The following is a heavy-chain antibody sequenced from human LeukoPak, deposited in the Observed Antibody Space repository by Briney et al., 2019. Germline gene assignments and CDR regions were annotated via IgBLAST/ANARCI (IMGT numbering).Heavy chain of an antibody. CDR1: GFTFSSYW. J-gene: IGHJ3*01. V-gene: IGHV3-7*03. CDR2: IKQDGSEK. CDR3: ARDRTSSWVNDAFDF. Sequence: GGSLRLSCAVSGFTFSSYWMSWVRQAPGKGLEWVANIKQDGSEKYYVDSVKGRFTISRDNAKNSLYLQMNSLRAEDTALYHCARDRTSSWVNDAFDFWGQGTMVTVSS. D-gene: IGHD6-13*01.